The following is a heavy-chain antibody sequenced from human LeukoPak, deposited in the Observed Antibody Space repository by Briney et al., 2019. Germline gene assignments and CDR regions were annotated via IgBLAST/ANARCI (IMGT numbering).Heavy chain of an antibody. D-gene: IGHD3-22*01. CDR3: ARDYYESSGYYPWNY. Sequence: GGSLRLSCAASGFTFSTYAIHWVRQAPGKELEWVAVISNDGSNKYYADSVKGRFTISRDNSKNTLYLQMNSLRAEDTAVYYCARDYYESSGYYPWNYWGQGTLVTVSS. J-gene: IGHJ4*02. V-gene: IGHV3-30*04. CDR1: GFTFSTYA. CDR2: ISNDGSNK.